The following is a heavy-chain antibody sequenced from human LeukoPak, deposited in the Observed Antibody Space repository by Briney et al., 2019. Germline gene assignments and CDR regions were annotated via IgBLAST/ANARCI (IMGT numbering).Heavy chain of an antibody. CDR1: GFTFSSYE. CDR2: ISSSGSTI. V-gene: IGHV3-48*03. CDR3: AKGARGIRGYSGYDYYYYYGMDV. Sequence: PGGSLRLSCAASGFTFSSYEMMWLRQAPGRGLEWVSYISSSGSTIHYADSVKGRFTISRDNSKNTLYLKMNSLRAEDTAVYYCAKGARGIRGYSGYDYYYYYGMDVWGKGTTVTVSS. D-gene: IGHD5-12*01. J-gene: IGHJ6*04.